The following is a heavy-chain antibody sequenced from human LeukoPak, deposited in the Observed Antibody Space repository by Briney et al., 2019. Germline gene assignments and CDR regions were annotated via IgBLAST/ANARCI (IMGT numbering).Heavy chain of an antibody. D-gene: IGHD3-10*01. CDR2: IIPILGIA. J-gene: IGHJ4*02. CDR1: GGTFSSYA. Sequence: GASVKVSCKASGGTFSSYAISWVRQAPGQGLEWMGRIIPILGIANYAQKFQGRVTITADKSTSTAYMELSSLRSEDTAVYYCARDMGFVDHYGWGSPFPYWGQETRVSVPS. V-gene: IGHV1-69*04. CDR3: ARDMGFVDHYGWGSPFPY.